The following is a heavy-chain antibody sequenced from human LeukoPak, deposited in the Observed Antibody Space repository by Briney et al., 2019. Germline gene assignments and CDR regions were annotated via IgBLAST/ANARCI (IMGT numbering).Heavy chain of an antibody. Sequence: PSETLSLTCTVSGGSLSSYYWSWIRQPPGKGLEWIGWSYHRGSTSYNPSLKSRVAISVDTSKNQFSLKLSSVTAADTAVYYCARDRELGYWGQGTLVTVSS. J-gene: IGHJ4*02. D-gene: IGHD1-1*01. CDR3: ARDRELGY. V-gene: IGHV4-59*01. CDR2: SYHRGST. CDR1: GGSLSSYY.